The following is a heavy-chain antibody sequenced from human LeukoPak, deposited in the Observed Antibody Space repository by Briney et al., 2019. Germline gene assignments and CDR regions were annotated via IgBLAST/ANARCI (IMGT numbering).Heavy chain of an antibody. CDR2: VTSSGNTI. CDR1: GFTFSDYY. Sequence: GGSLRLSCAASGFTFSDYYMSWIRQAPGKGLEWVSYVTSSGNTIDYADSAEGRFIISRDNAKNSLYLQMNSLTAEDTAVYYCARARRGGPFDYWGQGTLVTVSA. D-gene: IGHD3-16*01. CDR3: ARARRGGPFDY. V-gene: IGHV3-11*01. J-gene: IGHJ4*02.